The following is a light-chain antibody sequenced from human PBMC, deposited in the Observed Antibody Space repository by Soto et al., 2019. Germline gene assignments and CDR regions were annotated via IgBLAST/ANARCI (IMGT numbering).Light chain of an antibody. V-gene: IGKV1-5*01. J-gene: IGKJ2*01. Sequence: DIRMTQSPSTLSASVGDRVTITCRASPSISSWLAWYQQKPGKAPKLLIYDATSLESGVPSRCSGSGSGTEFTLTISSLQPADFATEYCQQYNSYGYTFGQGTKLEIK. CDR3: QQYNSYGYT. CDR2: DAT. CDR1: PSISSW.